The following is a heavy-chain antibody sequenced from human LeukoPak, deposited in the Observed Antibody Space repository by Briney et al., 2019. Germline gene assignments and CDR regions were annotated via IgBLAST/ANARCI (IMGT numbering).Heavy chain of an antibody. V-gene: IGHV1-2*02. CDR2: INPNSGGT. D-gene: IGHD6-19*01. CDR3: ARARSKQWLVAFDY. J-gene: IGHJ4*02. Sequence: ASVKVSCKASGGTFSSYAISWVRQAPRQGLEWMGWINPNSGGTNYAQKFQGRVTMTRDTSISTAYMELSRLRSDDTAVYYCARARSKQWLVAFDYWGQGTLVTVSS. CDR1: GGTFSSYA.